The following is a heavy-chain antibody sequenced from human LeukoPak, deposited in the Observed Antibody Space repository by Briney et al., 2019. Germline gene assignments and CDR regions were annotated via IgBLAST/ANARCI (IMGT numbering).Heavy chain of an antibody. D-gene: IGHD3-16*02. V-gene: IGHV4-34*01. CDR2: INHSGST. CDR3: ARVSYNYDYVWGSYRPLPHFDY. Sequence: SETLPLTCAVYGGSFSGYYWSWIRQPPGKGLEWIGEINHSGSTNYNPSLKSRVTISVDTSKNQFSLKLSSVTAADTAVYYCARVSYNYDYVWGSYRPLPHFDYWGQGTLVTVSS. CDR1: GGSFSGYY. J-gene: IGHJ4*02.